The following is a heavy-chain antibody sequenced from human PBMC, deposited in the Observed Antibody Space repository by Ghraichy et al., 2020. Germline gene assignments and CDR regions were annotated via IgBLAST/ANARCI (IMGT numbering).Heavy chain of an antibody. CDR1: GYTFTSYD. Sequence: ASVKVSCKASGYTFTSYDMNWVRQATGQGLEWMGWMNPNSGNTGYAQKFQGRVTMTRNTSISTAYMELSSLRSEDTAVYYCARGRRYYDSSGTIYYFDYWGQGTLVTVSS. D-gene: IGHD3-22*01. CDR3: ARGRRYYDSSGTIYYFDY. V-gene: IGHV1-8*01. J-gene: IGHJ4*02. CDR2: MNPNSGNT.